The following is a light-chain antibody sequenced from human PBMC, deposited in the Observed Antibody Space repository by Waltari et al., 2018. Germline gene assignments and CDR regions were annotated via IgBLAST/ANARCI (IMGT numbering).Light chain of an antibody. CDR3: VAWDDSLNVFYV. V-gene: IGLV1-44*01. CDR1: SSNIGSNT. CDR2: SNN. Sequence: QSVLTQPPSASGTPGQRVTISCSGSSSNIGSNTVNWYQQLPGTAPKLLIYSNNQRPSGVPDRFSGSKSGTPASLAISGLQSEDEADYYCVAWDDSLNVFYVFGTGTKVTVL. J-gene: IGLJ1*01.